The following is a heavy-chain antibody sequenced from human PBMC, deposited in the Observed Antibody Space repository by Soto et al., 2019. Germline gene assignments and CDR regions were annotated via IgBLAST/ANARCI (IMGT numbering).Heavy chain of an antibody. Sequence: GGSLRLSCAASGFTFNNYALSWVRQAPGKGLEWVSAISGSGGSTYYADSVKGRFTISRDNSKNTLYQQMNSLRAEDTAVYYCAKFRYSSSRSTSFDYWGQGTLVTVSS. V-gene: IGHV3-23*01. CDR2: ISGSGGST. D-gene: IGHD6-6*01. J-gene: IGHJ4*02. CDR1: GFTFNNYA. CDR3: AKFRYSSSRSTSFDY.